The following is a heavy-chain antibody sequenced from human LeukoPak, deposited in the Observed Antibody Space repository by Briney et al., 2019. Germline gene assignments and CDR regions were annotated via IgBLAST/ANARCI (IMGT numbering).Heavy chain of an antibody. Sequence: ASVKVSCKASGYTFTSYDINWVRQATGQGLEWMGWMNPNSGNTGYAQKFQGRVTMTRNTSISTAYMELSSLRSEDTAVYYCARRGAASFKYYYMDVWGKGTTVTVSS. CDR2: MNPNSGNT. D-gene: IGHD3-10*01. J-gene: IGHJ6*03. CDR1: GYTFTSYD. CDR3: ARRGAASFKYYYMDV. V-gene: IGHV1-8*01.